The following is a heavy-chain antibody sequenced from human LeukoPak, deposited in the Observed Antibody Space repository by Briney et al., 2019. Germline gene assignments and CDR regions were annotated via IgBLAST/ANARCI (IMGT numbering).Heavy chain of an antibody. V-gene: IGHV3-7*01. CDR3: ASDRDYYDSSGYLFDY. D-gene: IGHD3-22*01. Sequence: PGGSLRLSCAASGFTFSSYWTSWVRQAPGKGLEWVANIKQDGSEKYYVDSVKGRFTISRENAKNSLYLQMNSLRAEDTAVYYCASDRDYYDSSGYLFDYWGQGTLVTVSS. CDR1: GFTFSSYW. CDR2: IKQDGSEK. J-gene: IGHJ4*02.